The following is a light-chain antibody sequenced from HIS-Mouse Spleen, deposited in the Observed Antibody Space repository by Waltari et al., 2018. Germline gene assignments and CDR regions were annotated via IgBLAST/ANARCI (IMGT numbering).Light chain of an antibody. CDR2: EGS. V-gene: IGLV2-23*01. CDR1: SSDVGSYNR. CDR3: CSYAGSSTWV. J-gene: IGLJ3*02. Sequence: QSALTQPASVSGSPGQSMTISCTGTSSDVGSYNRVPWYQQHPGKAPKLMIYEGSKRPSGVSNRFSGSKSGNTASLTISGLQAEDEADYYCCSYAGSSTWVFGGGTKLTVL.